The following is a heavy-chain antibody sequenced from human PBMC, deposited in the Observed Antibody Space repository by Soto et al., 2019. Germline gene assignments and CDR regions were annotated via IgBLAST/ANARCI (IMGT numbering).Heavy chain of an antibody. V-gene: IGHV4-30-4*01. D-gene: IGHD2-8*01. Sequence: QVQLQESGPGLVKPSQTLSLTCTVSGGSISSGDYYWSWIRQPPGKGLEWIGYIYYSGSTYYNPSLKSRVTISVDTSKNQFSLKLSSVAAADTAVYFCARVRNSFCTSGHYSFDYWGQGTLVTVSS. CDR1: GGSISSGDYY. CDR3: ARVRNSFCTSGHYSFDY. CDR2: IYYSGST. J-gene: IGHJ4*02.